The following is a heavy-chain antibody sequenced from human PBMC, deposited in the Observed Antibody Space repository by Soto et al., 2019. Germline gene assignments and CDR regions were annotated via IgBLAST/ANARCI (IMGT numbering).Heavy chain of an antibody. CDR3: AKGSGYDYTYYYHCYMDV. V-gene: IGHV3-23*01. CDR1: GFTFINYA. Sequence: GGSLRPSCAASGFTFINYAMSWVRQAPGKGLEWVSSISGAGGSTYYADSVKGRFTISRDNSKNTLYLQVNSLRADDTAVYYCAKGSGYDYTYYYHCYMDVWGKGTTVTVSS. J-gene: IGHJ6*03. CDR2: ISGAGGST. D-gene: IGHD5-12*01.